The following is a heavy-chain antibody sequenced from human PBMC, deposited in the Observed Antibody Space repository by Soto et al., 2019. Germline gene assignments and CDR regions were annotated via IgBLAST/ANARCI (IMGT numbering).Heavy chain of an antibody. D-gene: IGHD3-10*01. Sequence: SETLSLTCTVSGGSMINFYWTCIRQPPGKGLEWIGYVYYNGNIKYNPSLKSRVTLSVDTSKNQFSLKLSSVTAAETAVYYCARALRADYWGRGTLVTVSS. V-gene: IGHV4-59*01. CDR2: VYYNGNI. CDR1: GGSMINFY. J-gene: IGHJ4*02. CDR3: ARALRADY.